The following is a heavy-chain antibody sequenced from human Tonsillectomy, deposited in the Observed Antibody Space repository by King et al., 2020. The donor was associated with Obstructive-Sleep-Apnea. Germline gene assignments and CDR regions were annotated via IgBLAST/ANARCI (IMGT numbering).Heavy chain of an antibody. D-gene: IGHD5-18*01. V-gene: IGHV3-74*01. CDR2: VNSDGRST. J-gene: IGHJ4*02. Sequence: VQLVESGGGLVQPGGSLRLSCVASGFTFSNYWMHWVRQAPGKGLVWVSRVNSDGRSTTYADSVKGRFTISKDIAKNTLYLHLDGLRAEATAVYYCARGYSYAGGLFDSWGQGTLVTVSS. CDR1: GFTFSNYW. CDR3: ARGYSYAGGLFDS.